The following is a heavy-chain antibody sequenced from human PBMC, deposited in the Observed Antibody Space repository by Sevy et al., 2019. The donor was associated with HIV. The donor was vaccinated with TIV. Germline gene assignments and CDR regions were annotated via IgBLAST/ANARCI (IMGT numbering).Heavy chain of an antibody. CDR1: GFTFNKFA. CDR2: ISRKSLGT. D-gene: IGHD1-1*01. Sequence: GRSLRLSCAASGFTFNKFAMSWVRQAPGKGLEWVSAISRKSLGTYYADPVKGRFSISRDDAKNMLYLQMSSLRGDDTAVYYCAKEGNNSPDKFDSWGQGTLVTVSS. CDR3: AKEGNNSPDKFDS. V-gene: IGHV3-23*01. J-gene: IGHJ4*02.